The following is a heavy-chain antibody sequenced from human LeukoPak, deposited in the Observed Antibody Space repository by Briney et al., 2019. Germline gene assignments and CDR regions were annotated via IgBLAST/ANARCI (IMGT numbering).Heavy chain of an antibody. D-gene: IGHD2-15*01. CDR1: GFTFTTYD. Sequence: GGSLRLSCAASGFTFTTYDMHWVRQATGKGLEWVSAIGTTGDAYYPGSVKGRFTISRENAKTSLYLQMNSLRAEDTAVYYCARVHGGYPFDYWGQGTLVTVSS. CDR3: ARVHGGYPFDY. V-gene: IGHV3-13*01. J-gene: IGHJ4*02. CDR2: IGTTGDA.